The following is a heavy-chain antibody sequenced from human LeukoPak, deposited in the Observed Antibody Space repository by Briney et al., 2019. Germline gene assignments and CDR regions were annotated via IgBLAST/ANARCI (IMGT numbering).Heavy chain of an antibody. CDR1: DASISDYY. CDR3: ARGARGYSGYDSTHFDY. Sequence: PSETLSLTCTVSDASISDYYWSWIRQSAGKRLEWIGRIYTSGSTNYNPSLKSRVTMSVDTSKNQFSLKLSSVTAADTAVYYCARGARGYSGYDSTHFDYWGQGTLVTVSS. J-gene: IGHJ4*02. D-gene: IGHD5-12*01. CDR2: IYTSGST. V-gene: IGHV4-4*07.